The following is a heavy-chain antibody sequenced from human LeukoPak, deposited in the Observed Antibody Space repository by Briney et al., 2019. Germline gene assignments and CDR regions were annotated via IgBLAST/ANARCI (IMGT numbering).Heavy chain of an antibody. J-gene: IGHJ5*02. CDR2: MNPNSGNT. CDR3: ARPHCSSTDCHPPEWFDP. Sequence: GASVRVSCKTSGYTFTNYDINWVRQAPGQGLEWMGWMNPNSGNTGYAQKFQGRVTMTRNTSISTAYMELGSLRSEDTAVYYCARPHCSSTDCHPPEWFDPWGQGTLVTVSS. V-gene: IGHV1-8*01. D-gene: IGHD2-2*01. CDR1: GYTFTNYD.